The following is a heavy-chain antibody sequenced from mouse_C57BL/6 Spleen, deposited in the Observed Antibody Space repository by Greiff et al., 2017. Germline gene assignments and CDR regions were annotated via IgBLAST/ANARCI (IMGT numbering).Heavy chain of an antibody. CDR1: GYTFTNSW. D-gene: IGHD2-3*01. CDR2: IYPGGGYT. Sequence: QVQLQQSGAELVRPGTSVKMSCKASGYTFTNSWLGWAKQRPGHGLEWIGDIYPGGGYTNYNEKFKGKATLTADKSTSTAYIQFSSLTSEDSAIYYCASAYDGYLGYWGQGATLTVSS. J-gene: IGHJ2*01. V-gene: IGHV1-63*01. CDR3: ASAYDGYLGY.